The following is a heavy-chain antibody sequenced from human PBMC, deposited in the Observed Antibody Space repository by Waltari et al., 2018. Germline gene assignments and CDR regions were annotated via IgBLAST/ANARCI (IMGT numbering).Heavy chain of an antibody. CDR3: ARTWGSIDY. CDR2: KNPNSGNT. Sequence: QVQLVQSGAEVKKPGASVKVSCKASGYPFTSYDINWVRQATGQGLEWGGWKNPNSGNTGSAQKFQGRVTMTRDTSIRTAYRELTSLTSDDTAVYYCARTWGSIDYWGQGTLVTVSS. J-gene: IGHJ4*02. CDR1: GYPFTSYD. V-gene: IGHV1-8*02. D-gene: IGHD7-27*01.